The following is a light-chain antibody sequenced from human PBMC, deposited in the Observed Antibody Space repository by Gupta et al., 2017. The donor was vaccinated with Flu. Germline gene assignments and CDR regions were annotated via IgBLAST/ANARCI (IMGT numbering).Light chain of an antibody. CDR1: SSDVGSNNH. Sequence: INTSCTGTSSDVGSNNHVSWYQQNPGKAPKLLIYEDSKRPSGIPDRFSGSKSGNTATLTITGLQADDEADYYCCSAEGSGTYYVFGGGTKVTVL. J-gene: IGLJ1*01. V-gene: IGLV2-23*01. CDR2: EDS. CDR3: CSAEGSGTYYV.